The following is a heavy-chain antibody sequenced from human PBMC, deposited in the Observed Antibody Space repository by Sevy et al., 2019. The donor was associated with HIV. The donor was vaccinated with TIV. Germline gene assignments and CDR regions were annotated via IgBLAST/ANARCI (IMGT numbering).Heavy chain of an antibody. Sequence: GGSLRLSCAASGFTFSSYAMSWVRQAPGKGLEWVSAISGSGGSTYYADSVKGRFTISRDNSKNTLYLQMNSLRAEDTAVYYGAKGQGGAGTDYYFDYWGQGTLVTVSS. CDR2: ISGSGGST. V-gene: IGHV3-23*01. J-gene: IGHJ4*02. D-gene: IGHD6-19*01. CDR3: AKGQGGAGTDYYFDY. CDR1: GFTFSSYA.